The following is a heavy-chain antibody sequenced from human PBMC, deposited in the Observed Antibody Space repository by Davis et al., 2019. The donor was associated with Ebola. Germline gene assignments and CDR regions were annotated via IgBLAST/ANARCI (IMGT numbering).Heavy chain of an antibody. V-gene: IGHV3-7*01. Sequence: GESLKISCAASGFIFSNYWMSWVRQAPGKGPEWVAIIKQDGGEKYYVDSVKGRFTISRDNSKNTLYLQMRSLRTEDTAVYYCVKDRFTVVVVHGGFDYWGQGALVTVSS. D-gene: IGHD2-15*01. CDR1: GFIFSNYW. J-gene: IGHJ4*02. CDR3: VKDRFTVVVVHGGFDY. CDR2: IKQDGGEK.